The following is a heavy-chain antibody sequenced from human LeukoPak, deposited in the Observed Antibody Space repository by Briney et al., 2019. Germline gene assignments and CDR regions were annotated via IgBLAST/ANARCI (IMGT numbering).Heavy chain of an antibody. CDR1: GFTFSSYE. Sequence: GGSLRLSCAASGFTFSSYEMNWVRQAPGQGLEGVSYISSSGSTTYYADSVKGRFTISRDNAKNSLYLQMNSLRAEDTAVYYCAELGITMIGGVWGKGTTVTISS. CDR3: AELGITMIGGV. V-gene: IGHV3-48*03. CDR2: ISSSGSTT. D-gene: IGHD3-10*02. J-gene: IGHJ6*04.